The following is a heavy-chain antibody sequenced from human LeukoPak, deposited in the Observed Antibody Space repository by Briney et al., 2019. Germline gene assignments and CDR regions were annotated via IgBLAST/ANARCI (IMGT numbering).Heavy chain of an antibody. CDR1: GGTFSSYA. D-gene: IGHD2-15*01. CDR2: IIPIFGTA. CDR3: ARAADCSGGSCYLNWFDP. J-gene: IGHJ5*02. Sequence: SVKVSCKASGGTFSSYAISWVRQAPGQGLEWMGGIIPIFGTANYAQKFRGRVTITADESTSTAYMELSSLRFEDTAVYYCARAADCSGGSCYLNWFDPWGQGTLVTVSS. V-gene: IGHV1-69*01.